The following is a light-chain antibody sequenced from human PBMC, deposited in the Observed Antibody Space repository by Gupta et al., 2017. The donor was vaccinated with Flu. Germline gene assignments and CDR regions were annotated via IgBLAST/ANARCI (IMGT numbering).Light chain of an antibody. V-gene: IGKV1-27*01. CDR3: QNYNSALGA. CDR1: QDINNY. J-gene: IGKJ4*01. CDR2: GAS. Sequence: GDRVTITCRASQDINNYVAWYQQKPGKAPRPLIYGASTLHSGVPSRFSCSGSGTEFTLTISSLQPEDVATYYCQNYNSALGAFGGGTKVEFK.